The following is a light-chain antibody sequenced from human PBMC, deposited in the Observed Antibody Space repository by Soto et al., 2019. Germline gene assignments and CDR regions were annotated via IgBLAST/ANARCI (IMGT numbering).Light chain of an antibody. J-gene: IGLJ1*01. V-gene: IGLV2-14*01. CDR3: NSYTSRATGV. CDR2: EVS. Sequence: QSALTQPASVSGSPGQSITISCTGTSSDVGGYNYVSWYQQHPGKAPKLIVYEVSNRPSGVYNRVSGSKSGNTASLTSSGLQAEDEADYSCNSYTSRATGVFGTGTKLTVL. CDR1: SSDVGGYNY.